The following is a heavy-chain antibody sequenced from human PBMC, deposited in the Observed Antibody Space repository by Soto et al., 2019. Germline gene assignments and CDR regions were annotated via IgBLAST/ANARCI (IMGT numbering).Heavy chain of an antibody. CDR2: INSDGSTT. Sequence: GGSLRLSCAASGFTFSTYWMHWVRQAPGKGLVWVTRINSDGSTTGYADSVKGRFTISRDNAKNTLYLKMNSLRDEDTALYYCAGDRTFCTNGVCYAATGMDVWGKGTTVTVSS. V-gene: IGHV3-74*01. J-gene: IGHJ6*04. D-gene: IGHD2-8*01. CDR3: AGDRTFCTNGVCYAATGMDV. CDR1: GFTFSTYW.